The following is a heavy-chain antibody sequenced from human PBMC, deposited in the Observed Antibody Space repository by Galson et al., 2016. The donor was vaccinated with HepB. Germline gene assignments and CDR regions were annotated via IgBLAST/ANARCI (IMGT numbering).Heavy chain of an antibody. V-gene: IGHV3-72*01. CDR3: AKDLQVPAAIEGMDV. D-gene: IGHD2-2*02. J-gene: IGHJ6*02. CDR2: TRNKTKSYTT. CDR1: GFTFGDHY. Sequence: SLRLSCAASGFTFGDHYMDWVRQAPGKGLEWVGRTRNKTKSYTTEYAASVEGRFTISRDDSKNSLYLQMNSLRPEDTAVYYCAKDLQVPAAIEGMDVWGQGTTVTVSS.